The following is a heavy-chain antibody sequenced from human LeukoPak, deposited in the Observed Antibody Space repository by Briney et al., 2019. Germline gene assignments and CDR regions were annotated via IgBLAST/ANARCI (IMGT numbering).Heavy chain of an antibody. CDR1: GGSISSYY. J-gene: IGHJ5*02. Sequence: SETLSLTCTVSGGSISSYYWSWIRQPPGKGLEWIGYIYYSGSTNYNPSLRSRVTISVDTSKNQFSLKLSSVTVADTAVYYCARHWSWQQLPSFDPWGQGTLVTVSS. CDR2: IYYSGST. V-gene: IGHV4-59*08. CDR3: ARHWSWQQLPSFDP. D-gene: IGHD6-13*01.